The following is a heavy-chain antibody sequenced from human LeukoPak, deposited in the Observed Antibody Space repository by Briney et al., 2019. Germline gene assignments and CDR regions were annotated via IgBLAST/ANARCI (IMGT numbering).Heavy chain of an antibody. D-gene: IGHD3-22*01. J-gene: IGHJ3*02. CDR2: TYTGGNS. Sequence: GGSLRLSCAASGFTVSSIHMVWVRQAPGKGLEWVSVTYTGGNSYYADSVKGRFIISRDISKNTLYLQVNSLRAEDSALYYCARGGRGSAAVVAPRSFDIWGQGTMVTVSS. CDR1: GFTVSSIH. V-gene: IGHV3-53*01. CDR3: ARGGRGSAAVVAPRSFDI.